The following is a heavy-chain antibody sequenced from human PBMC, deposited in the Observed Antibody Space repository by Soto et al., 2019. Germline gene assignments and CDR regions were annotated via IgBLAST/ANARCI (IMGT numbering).Heavy chain of an antibody. V-gene: IGHV1-3*01. CDR1: GYTFTSYA. Sequence: ASVKVSCKASGYTFTSYAMHWVRQAPGQRLEWMGWINAGNGNTKYSQKFQGRVTITRDTSASTAYMELSSLRSEDTAVYYCARVEIAVAGQYDAPFDYWGQGTLVTVSS. D-gene: IGHD6-19*01. CDR3: ARVEIAVAGQYDAPFDY. J-gene: IGHJ4*02. CDR2: INAGNGNT.